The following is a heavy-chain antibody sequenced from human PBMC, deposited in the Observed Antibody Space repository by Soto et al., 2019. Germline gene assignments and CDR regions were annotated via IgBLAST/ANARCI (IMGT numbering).Heavy chain of an antibody. CDR3: ARVWYSNGWSEPHFDY. CDR1: GYTFTSYG. D-gene: IGHD6-19*01. J-gene: IGHJ4*02. V-gene: IGHV1-18*01. Sequence: QVQLVQSGAEVKKPGASVKVSCKASGYTFTSYGISWVRQAPGQGLEWMGWISDYNGDTKYAQKVQGRVTMTADTSTSTVYMELRSLRADDTAVYYCARVWYSNGWSEPHFDYWVQGTLVTVSS. CDR2: ISDYNGDT.